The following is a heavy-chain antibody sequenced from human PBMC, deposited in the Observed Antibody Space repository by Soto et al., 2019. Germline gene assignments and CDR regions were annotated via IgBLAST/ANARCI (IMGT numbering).Heavy chain of an antibody. CDR3: ARGHNWGPRWFDP. CDR2: INHSGST. J-gene: IGHJ5*02. V-gene: IGHV4-34*01. CDR1: GGSFRGYY. D-gene: IGHD7-27*01. Sequence: QVQLQQWGAGLLKPSETLSLTCAVYGGSFRGYYWSWIRQPPGKGLEWIGEINHSGSTNYNPSLKSRVTISVDTSKNQFSLKLSSVTAADTAVYYCARGHNWGPRWFDPWGQGTLVTVSS.